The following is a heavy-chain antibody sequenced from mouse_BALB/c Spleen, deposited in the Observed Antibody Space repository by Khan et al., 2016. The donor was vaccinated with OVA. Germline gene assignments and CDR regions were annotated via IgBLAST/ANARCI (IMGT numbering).Heavy chain of an antibody. Sequence: VQLQQSGPELMNPGTSVNISCKASGYSFTTYYIHWVKQSHGKSLEWIGYIDPFNGNTNYNQKFKGKATLTVDKSSSTAHMHLSSLTSEDSAVFYCTSLGLNNWFAYWGQGTLVTVSA. CDR2: IDPFNGNT. D-gene: IGHD1-3*01. CDR3: TSLGLNNWFAY. J-gene: IGHJ3*01. CDR1: GYSFTTYY. V-gene: IGHV1-31*01.